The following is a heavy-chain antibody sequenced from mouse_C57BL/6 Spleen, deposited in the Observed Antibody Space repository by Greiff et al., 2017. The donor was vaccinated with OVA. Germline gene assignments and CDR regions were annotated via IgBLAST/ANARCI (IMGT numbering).Heavy chain of an antibody. D-gene: IGHD1-1*01. J-gene: IGHJ1*03. Sequence: EVQLQQSGPELVKPGASVKISCKASGYTFTDYYMNWVKQSHGKSLEWIGDINPNNGGTSYNQKFKGKATLTVDKSSSTAYMELRSLTSEDSAVYYCARRGSSYGYWYFDVWGTGTTVTVSS. V-gene: IGHV1-26*01. CDR3: ARRGSSYGYWYFDV. CDR2: INPNNGGT. CDR1: GYTFTDYY.